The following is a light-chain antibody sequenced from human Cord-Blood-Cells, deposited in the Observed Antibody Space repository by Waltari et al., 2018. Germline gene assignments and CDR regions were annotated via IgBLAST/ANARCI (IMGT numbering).Light chain of an antibody. Sequence: DIVMTQSPDSLAVSLGERATINCKSSQSVLYSSNNKNYLAWYQQKPGQLPKLLIYWASTRESGVPDRFSGSGSGTDFTLTISSLQAEDVAVYYCQQYYSTITFGQGTRLEIK. CDR3: QQYYSTIT. CDR1: QSVLYSSNNKNY. J-gene: IGKJ5*01. CDR2: WAS. V-gene: IGKV4-1*01.